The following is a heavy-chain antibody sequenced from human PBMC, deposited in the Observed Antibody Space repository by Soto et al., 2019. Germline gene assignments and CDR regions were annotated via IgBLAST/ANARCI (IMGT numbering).Heavy chain of an antibody. Sequence: ASVKVSCKASGYTFTSYDISWVRQAPGQGLEWMGWISAYNGNTNYAQKLQGRVTMTTDTSTSTAYMELRSLRSDDTAVYYCARMRYCSSTSCPYYYYYMDVWGKGTTVTVSS. CDR3: ARMRYCSSTSCPYYYYYMDV. D-gene: IGHD2-2*01. V-gene: IGHV1-18*01. CDR1: GYTFTSYD. J-gene: IGHJ6*03. CDR2: ISAYNGNT.